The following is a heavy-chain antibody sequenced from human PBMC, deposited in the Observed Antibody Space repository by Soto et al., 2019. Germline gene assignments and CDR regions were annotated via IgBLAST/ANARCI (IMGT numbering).Heavy chain of an antibody. V-gene: IGHV3-7*01. D-gene: IGHD6-19*01. CDR2: IRQDGGEK. Sequence: GGSLRRSCVASGFIFSDYWMSWVRQAPGKGLEWVANIRQDGGEKYYLDSVKGRFTISRDNAKNSLFLQMNSLRLEDTGVYYCARVQVAEDSWGQGTLVTVSS. CDR1: GFIFSDYW. CDR3: ARVQVAEDS. J-gene: IGHJ4*02.